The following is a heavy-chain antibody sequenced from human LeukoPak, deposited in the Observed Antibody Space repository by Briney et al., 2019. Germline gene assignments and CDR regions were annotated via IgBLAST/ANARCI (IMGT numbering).Heavy chain of an antibody. J-gene: IGHJ6*03. CDR3: ARDAVAGEQYYYYYMDV. CDR2: INPNSGGT. D-gene: IGHD6-19*01. Sequence: ASVKVSCKASGYTFTGYYMHWVRQAPGQGLEWMGWINPNSGGTNYAQKFQGRVTMTRDTSISTAYMELSRLRSDDTAVYYCARDAVAGEQYYYYYMDVWGKGTTVTISS. V-gene: IGHV1-2*02. CDR1: GYTFTGYY.